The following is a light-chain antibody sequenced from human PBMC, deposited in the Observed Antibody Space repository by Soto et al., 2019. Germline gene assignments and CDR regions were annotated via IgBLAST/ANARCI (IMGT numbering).Light chain of an antibody. V-gene: IGKV1-5*03. CDR3: QQYNSYSTFGPAT. CDR2: SAS. CDR1: QSISTW. Sequence: DIQMTQSPSTLSASVGDRVTITCRASQSISTWLAWYQQKPGKAPKLLIYSASDLESGVPSRFSGSGFGTKFTLTITSLQPDDFATYYCQQYNSYSTFGPATFGQGTKVDIK. J-gene: IGKJ1*01.